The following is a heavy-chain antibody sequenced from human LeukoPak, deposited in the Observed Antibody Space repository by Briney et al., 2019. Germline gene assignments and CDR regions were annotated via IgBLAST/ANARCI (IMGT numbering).Heavy chain of an antibody. CDR3: AKGTLGSCIGPRCYPLDS. V-gene: IGHV3-23*01. Sequence: GGSLRLSCAASGFTFNSYAMNWVRQAPEKGLEWISILTNNGANTWYADSVKGRFTISRDNSKNTLYLQMNSLRAEDTAIYYCAKGTLGSCIGPRCYPLDSWGQGTLVTVSS. CDR1: GFTFNSYA. J-gene: IGHJ4*02. D-gene: IGHD2-15*01. CDR2: LTNNGANT.